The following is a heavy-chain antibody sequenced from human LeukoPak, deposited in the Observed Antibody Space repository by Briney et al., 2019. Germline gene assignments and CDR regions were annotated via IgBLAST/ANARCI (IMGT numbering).Heavy chain of an antibody. D-gene: IGHD6-13*01. CDR2: INHSGST. J-gene: IGHJ4*02. Sequence: KASETLSLTCAVYGGSFSGYYWSWIRQPPGKGLEWIGEINHSGSTNYNPSLKSRVTISVDTSKNQFSLKLSSVTAADTAVYYCARIAAAGTIDYWGQGTLVTVSS. V-gene: IGHV4-34*01. CDR3: ARIAAAGTIDY. CDR1: GGSFSGYY.